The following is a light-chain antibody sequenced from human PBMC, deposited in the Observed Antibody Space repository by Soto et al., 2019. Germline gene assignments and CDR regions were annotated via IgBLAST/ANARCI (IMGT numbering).Light chain of an antibody. V-gene: IGLV2-14*03. J-gene: IGLJ1*01. CDR3: SSYTSSSTHV. CDR1: SSDVGAYTF. Sequence: QSALTQPASVSGSPGQSITISCTGTSSDVGAYTFVSWYQQHPDKVPKLMIFDVSRRPSGVSERFSCSKSGNTASLTISGLQSEDEADYYCSSYTSSSTHVFGSGTKVTVL. CDR2: DVS.